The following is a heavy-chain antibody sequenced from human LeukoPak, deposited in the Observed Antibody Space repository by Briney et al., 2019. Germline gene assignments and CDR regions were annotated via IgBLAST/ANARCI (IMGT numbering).Heavy chain of an antibody. CDR3: STDGEYGSGTYCDF. CDR2: IQSKSDGGTT. D-gene: IGHD3-10*01. Sequence: GGSLRLSCEASGLRFNKAWMNWVRQAPGKGPEWVGRIQSKSDGGTTEYAAPVKGRFTISRDDSKNTLYLQMSSLKAEDTALYYCSTDGEYGSGTYCDFWGQGTLVTVSS. V-gene: IGHV3-15*01. CDR1: GLRFNKAW. J-gene: IGHJ4*02.